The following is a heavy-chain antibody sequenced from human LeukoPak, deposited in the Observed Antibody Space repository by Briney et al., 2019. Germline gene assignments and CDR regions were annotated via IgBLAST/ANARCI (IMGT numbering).Heavy chain of an antibody. D-gene: IGHD1-26*01. J-gene: IGHJ4*02. CDR3: ARRSGSYKIADYSDY. Sequence: SQTLSLTCTVSDYSITSGYYWDWIRQPPGKGLAWIGSIHHSGSTDYNPSLKSRVIMSVDTSKNQFSLNIRSVTAADTALYYCARRSGSYKIADYSDYWGQGSQVTVS. V-gene: IGHV4-38-2*02. CDR1: DYSITSGYY. CDR2: IHHSGST.